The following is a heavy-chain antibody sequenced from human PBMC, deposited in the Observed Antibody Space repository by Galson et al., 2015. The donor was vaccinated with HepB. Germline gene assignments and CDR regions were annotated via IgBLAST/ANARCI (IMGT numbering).Heavy chain of an antibody. CDR1: GGSISSGIWY. CDR2: VYYSGST. CDR3: ALDQGSSSWFFS. V-gene: IGHV4-39*01. D-gene: IGHD6-13*01. Sequence: SETLSLTCTVSGGSISSGIWYWGWIRQTPGKGLEWIGSVYYSGSTYYNPSLKRRVTISVDTSKNQFSLKLTSVTAADTAVYYCALDQGSSSWFFSWGQGTLVTVSS. J-gene: IGHJ5*01.